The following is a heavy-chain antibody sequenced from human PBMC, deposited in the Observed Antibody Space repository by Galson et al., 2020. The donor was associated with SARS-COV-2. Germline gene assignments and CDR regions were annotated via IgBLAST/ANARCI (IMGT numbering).Heavy chain of an antibody. D-gene: IGHD3-10*01. CDR1: GYMFMAHY. Sequence: GSVKVSCKASGYMFMAHYIHWLRQAPGQGFERMGWVNPNSRGTNHPRKFRASVTLTIDTSINPAYMELHRLTSDDTALYFCARGSGSYFPFDFWGKGTMITVSS. V-gene: IGHV1-2*04. CDR2: VNPNSRGT. CDR3: ARGSGSYFPFDF. J-gene: IGHJ3*01.